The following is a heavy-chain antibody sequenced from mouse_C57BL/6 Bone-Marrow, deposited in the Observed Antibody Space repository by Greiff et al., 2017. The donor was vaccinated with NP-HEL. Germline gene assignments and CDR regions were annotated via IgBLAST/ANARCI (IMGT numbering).Heavy chain of an antibody. CDR3: ARSWDPYGNYGFDY. Sequence: QVQLQQSGAELVKPGASVKLSCKASGYTFTSYWMQWVKQRPGQGLEWIGEIDPSDSYTNYNQKFKGKATLTVDTSSSTAYMQLSSLTSEDSAVYYCARSWDPYGNYGFDYWGQGTTLTVSS. V-gene: IGHV1-50*01. J-gene: IGHJ2*01. CDR1: GYTFTSYW. D-gene: IGHD2-1*01. CDR2: IDPSDSYT.